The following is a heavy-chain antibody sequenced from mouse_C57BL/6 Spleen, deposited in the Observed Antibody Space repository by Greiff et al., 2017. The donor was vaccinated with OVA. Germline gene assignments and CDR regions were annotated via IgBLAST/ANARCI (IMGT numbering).Heavy chain of an antibody. CDR2: IYPGDGDT. CDR1: GYAFSSSW. V-gene: IGHV1-82*01. CDR3: ARGGLPYLDY. D-gene: IGHD2-4*01. J-gene: IGHJ2*01. Sequence: QVQLKQSGPELVKPGASVKISCKASGYAFSSSWMNWVKQRPGKGLEWIGRIYPGDGDTNYNGKFKGKATLTADKSSSTAYMQLSSLTSEDSAVYFCARGGLPYLDYGGQGTTLTVSS.